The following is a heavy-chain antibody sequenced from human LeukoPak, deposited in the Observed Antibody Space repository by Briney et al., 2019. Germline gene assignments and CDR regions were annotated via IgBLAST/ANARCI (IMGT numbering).Heavy chain of an antibody. J-gene: IGHJ6*02. V-gene: IGHV4-31*03. CDR1: GGSISSGGYY. Sequence: SETLSLTCTVSGGSISSGGYYWSWIRQHPGKGLEWIGYIYYSGSTYYNPSLKSRVTISVDTSKNQFSLKPSSVTAADTAVYYCAREPYDFWSGNYYGMDVWGQGTTVTVSS. CDR3: AREPYDFWSGNYYGMDV. D-gene: IGHD3-3*01. CDR2: IYYSGST.